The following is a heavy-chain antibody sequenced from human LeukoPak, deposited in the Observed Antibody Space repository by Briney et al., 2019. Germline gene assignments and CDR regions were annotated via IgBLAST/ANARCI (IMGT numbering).Heavy chain of an antibody. J-gene: IGHJ3*02. CDR1: GFTFDDYG. Sequence: GGSLRLSCAASGFTFDDYGMSWVRQAPGKGLEWVSGINWNGGSTGYADSVKGRFTISRDNAKNSLYLQMNSLRAEDTALYYCARDMGGGGDITTVTVYAFDIWGQGTMVTVSS. V-gene: IGHV3-20*04. D-gene: IGHD4-17*01. CDR3: ARDMGGGGDITTVTVYAFDI. CDR2: INWNGGST.